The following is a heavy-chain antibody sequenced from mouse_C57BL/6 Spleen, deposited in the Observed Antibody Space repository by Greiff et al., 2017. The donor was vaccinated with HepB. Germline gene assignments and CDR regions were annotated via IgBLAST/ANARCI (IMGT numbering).Heavy chain of an antibody. Sequence: EVHLVESGGGLVKPGGSLKLSCAASGFTFSSYTMSWVRQTPEKRLEWVATISGGGGNTYYPDSVKGRFTISRDNAKNTLYLQMSSLRSEDTALYYCARGEYYSNEFAYWGQGTLVTVSA. CDR1: GFTFSSYT. D-gene: IGHD2-5*01. CDR3: ARGEYYSNEFAY. J-gene: IGHJ3*01. V-gene: IGHV5-9*01. CDR2: ISGGGGNT.